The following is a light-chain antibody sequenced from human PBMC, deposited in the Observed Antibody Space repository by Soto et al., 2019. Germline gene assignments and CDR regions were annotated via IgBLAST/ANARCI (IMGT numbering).Light chain of an antibody. CDR2: EAS. J-gene: IGKJ5*01. Sequence: DIHMTQSPSSVSASVGGRVTITCRASQGITNRLAWYQQKPGKAPKLLIYEASSLQSGVPSRISGSGSGTDFNLTISSLQPEDFATYYCQQANSFTITFGQGTRLEIK. CDR1: QGITNR. V-gene: IGKV1D-12*01. CDR3: QQANSFTIT.